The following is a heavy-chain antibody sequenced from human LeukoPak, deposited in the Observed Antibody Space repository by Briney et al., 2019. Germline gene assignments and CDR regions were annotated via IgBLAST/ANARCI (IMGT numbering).Heavy chain of an antibody. CDR1: GYTFTSYG. Sequence: ASVKVSCKASGYTFTSYGISWVRQAPGQGLEWMGWISAYNGNTNYAQKLQGRVTMTTDTSTSTAYMELRSLRSDDTAVYYCARDYEGGGYYYDSSGYDDYWGQGTLVTVSS. D-gene: IGHD3-22*01. V-gene: IGHV1-18*01. J-gene: IGHJ4*02. CDR2: ISAYNGNT. CDR3: ARDYEGGGYYYDSSGYDDY.